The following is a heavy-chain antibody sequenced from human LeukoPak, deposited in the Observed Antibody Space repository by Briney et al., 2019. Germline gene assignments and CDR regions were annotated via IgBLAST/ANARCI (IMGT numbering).Heavy chain of an antibody. CDR2: ISGSGGST. CDR1: GFTFSSYA. CDR3: AKSPGIVATINYYYYGMDV. Sequence: GGSLRLSCAASGFTFSSYAMSWVRQAPGKGLEWVSGISGSGGSTYYADSVKGRFTISRDNSKNTLYLQMNSLRAEDTAVYYCAKSPGIVATINYYYYGMDVWGQGTTVTVSS. J-gene: IGHJ6*02. V-gene: IGHV3-23*01. D-gene: IGHD5-12*01.